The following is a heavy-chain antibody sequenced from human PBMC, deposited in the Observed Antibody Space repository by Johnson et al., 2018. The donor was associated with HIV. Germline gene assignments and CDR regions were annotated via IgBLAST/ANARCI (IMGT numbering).Heavy chain of an antibody. V-gene: IGHV3-53*01. J-gene: IGHJ3*02. D-gene: IGHD1-7*01. Sequence: MQLVESGGGVVRPGGSLRLSCAASGFTVSSNYMSWVRQAPGKGLEWVSVIYSGGSTYYADSVKGRFTISRDNSKNTLYLQMNSLRAEDTAVYYCARAGQLPEDAFDIWGQGTMFTVSS. CDR1: GFTVSSNY. CDR3: ARAGQLPEDAFDI. CDR2: IYSGGST.